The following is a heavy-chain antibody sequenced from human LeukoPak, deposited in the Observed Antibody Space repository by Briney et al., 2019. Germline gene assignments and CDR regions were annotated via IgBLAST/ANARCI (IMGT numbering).Heavy chain of an antibody. V-gene: IGHV1-18*01. D-gene: IGHD6-19*01. Sequence: ASVKVSCKASGYTFTSYGISWVRQAPGQGLEWMGWISAYNGNTNYAQKLQGRVTMTTDTSTSTAYMELRSLRSDDTAVYYCAREALGSGWSSFDYWGQGTLVTVSS. CDR2: ISAYNGNT. J-gene: IGHJ4*02. CDR3: AREALGSGWSSFDY. CDR1: GYTFTSYG.